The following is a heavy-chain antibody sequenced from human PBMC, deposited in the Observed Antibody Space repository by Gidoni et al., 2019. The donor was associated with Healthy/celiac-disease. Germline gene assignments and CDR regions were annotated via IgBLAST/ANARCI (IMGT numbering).Heavy chain of an antibody. D-gene: IGHD3-3*01. J-gene: IGHJ4*02. V-gene: IGHV1-2*02. CDR1: EYTFTGSY. CDR2: INPNSGGT. CDR3: ARRGTIFGVVTFDY. Sequence: QVQLVQSGAEVTKPGDSVKVSCQASEYTFTGSYIHRVRQAPGQGLEWMGWINPNSGGTNYAQKFQGRVTITRDTSISTAYMELSSLRSDDTAVYYCARRGTIFGVVTFDYWGQGTLVTVSS.